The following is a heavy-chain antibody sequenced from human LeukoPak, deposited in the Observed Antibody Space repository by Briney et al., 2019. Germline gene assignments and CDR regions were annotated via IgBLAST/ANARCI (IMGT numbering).Heavy chain of an antibody. CDR3: ARDRTDYCSSTSCYWFDP. CDR1: GFTFSSYS. V-gene: IGHV3-21*01. J-gene: IGHJ5*02. CDR2: IRSSSSYI. Sequence: GGSLRLSCAASGFTFSSYSMNWVRQAPGKGLEWVSSIRSSSSYIYYADSVKGRFTISRDNAKNSLYLQMNSLRAEDTAVYYCARDRTDYCSSTSCYWFDPWGQGTLVTVSS. D-gene: IGHD2-2*01.